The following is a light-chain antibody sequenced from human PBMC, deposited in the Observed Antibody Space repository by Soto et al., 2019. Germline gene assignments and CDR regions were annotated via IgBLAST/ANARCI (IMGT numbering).Light chain of an antibody. V-gene: IGKV1-5*01. CDR2: DAS. CDR3: QQYNSYSTWT. Sequence: DIQMTQSPSTLSASVGDRFTITCRASQSISSWLAWYQQKPGKAPKLLIYDASSLESGVPSRFSGSGSGTEFTLTIRSLQPDDFATYYCQQYNSYSTWTFGQGTQLEIK. CDR1: QSISSW. J-gene: IGKJ5*01.